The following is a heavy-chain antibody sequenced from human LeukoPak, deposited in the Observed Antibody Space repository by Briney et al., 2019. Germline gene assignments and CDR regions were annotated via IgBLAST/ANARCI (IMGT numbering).Heavy chain of an antibody. D-gene: IGHD5-24*01. V-gene: IGHV3-9*01. CDR2: ISWNSGSI. J-gene: IGHJ4*02. CDR1: GFTFGNYL. Sequence: GGSLRLSCAASGFTFGNYLMHWVRQAPGKGLEWVSGISWNSGSIGYADSVKGRFTISRDNAKISLYLQMNSLRAEDTALYYCAKGVEMAREFDYWGQGTLVTVSS. CDR3: AKGVEMAREFDY.